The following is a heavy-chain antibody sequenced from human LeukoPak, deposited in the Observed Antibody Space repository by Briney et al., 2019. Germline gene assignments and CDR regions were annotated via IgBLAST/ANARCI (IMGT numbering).Heavy chain of an antibody. J-gene: IGHJ4*02. CDR2: INPNSGGT. Sequence: ASVKVSCKASGYTFSGYYMHWVRQAPEQGLEWMGRINPNSGGTDYAQKFQGRVTMTRDTSISTACMELSRLKSDDTAVYYCSRRENDYWGQGTLVTVSS. CDR3: SRRENDY. CDR1: GYTFSGYY. V-gene: IGHV1-2*06. D-gene: IGHD5-24*01.